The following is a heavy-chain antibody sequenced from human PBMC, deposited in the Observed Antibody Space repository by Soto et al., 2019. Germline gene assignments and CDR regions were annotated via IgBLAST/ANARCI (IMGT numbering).Heavy chain of an antibody. CDR2: IWYDGSNK. CDR3: AKAIAARDSY. D-gene: IGHD6-6*01. J-gene: IGHJ4*02. Sequence: GGSLRLSCAASGFTFSSYGMHWVRQAPGKGLEWVAVIWYDGSNKYYADSVKGRFTISRDNAKRSLSLQMNSLRADDTAVYYCAKAIAARDSYWGQGTLVTVSS. V-gene: IGHV3-33*03. CDR1: GFTFSSYG.